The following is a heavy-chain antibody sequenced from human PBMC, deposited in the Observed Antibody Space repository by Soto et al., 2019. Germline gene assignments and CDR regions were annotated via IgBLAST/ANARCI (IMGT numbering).Heavy chain of an antibody. J-gene: IGHJ5*02. V-gene: IGHV1-69*01. CDR3: AREGVDCSGGSCYRNWFDP. Sequence: QVQLVQSGAEVKKPGSSVKVSCKASGGTSSSYAISWVRQAPGQGLEWMGGIIPIFGTANYAQKFQGRVTITADESTSTAYMELSSLRSEDTAVYYCAREGVDCSGGSCYRNWFDPWGQGTLVTVSS. D-gene: IGHD2-15*01. CDR1: GGTSSSYA. CDR2: IIPIFGTA.